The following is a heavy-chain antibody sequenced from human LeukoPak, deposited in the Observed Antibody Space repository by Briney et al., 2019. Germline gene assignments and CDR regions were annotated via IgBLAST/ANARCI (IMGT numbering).Heavy chain of an antibody. CDR1: GFTFSNYV. CDR2: ITGSDST. V-gene: IGHV3-23*01. J-gene: IGHJ4*02. CDR3: ARYCSGISCYSGVDY. Sequence: GGSLRLSCAASGFTFSNYVMIWVRQAPGKGLEWVSTITGSDSTYYADSVKGRFSISRDNSKNTLFLQMNSLRTEDTALYYCARYCSGISCYSGVDYWGQGTLVTVSS. D-gene: IGHD2-15*01.